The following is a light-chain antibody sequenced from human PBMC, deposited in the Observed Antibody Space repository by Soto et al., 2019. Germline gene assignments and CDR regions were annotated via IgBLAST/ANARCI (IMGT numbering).Light chain of an antibody. CDR3: QQYSYWPPALT. J-gene: IGKJ4*01. V-gene: IGKV3D-15*01. CDR2: GAS. Sequence: EIVMTQSPATLSVSPGERVTLSCRASQSVSSNVAWYQQRPGQAPRLLMYGASSRATGIPARFSGSGSGTEFTLTISSLQSEDFAVYYCQQYSYWPPALTFGGGTKVEIK. CDR1: QSVSSN.